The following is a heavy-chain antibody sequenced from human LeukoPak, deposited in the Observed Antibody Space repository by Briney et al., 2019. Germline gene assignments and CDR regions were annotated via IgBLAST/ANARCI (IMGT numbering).Heavy chain of an antibody. D-gene: IGHD2-15*01. CDR3: ASRDQSCSGGVCYPIDY. CDR2: INRDGSTT. CDR1: GFIISSYW. V-gene: IGHV3-74*01. J-gene: IGHJ4*02. Sequence: GGSLRLSCAASGFIISSYWMHWVRQAPGKGLVWVSRINRDGSTTSYADSVKGRFTISKDYAKNTLYLQMNSLSAEDTAVYYCASRDQSCSGGVCYPIDYWGQGVLVTVSP.